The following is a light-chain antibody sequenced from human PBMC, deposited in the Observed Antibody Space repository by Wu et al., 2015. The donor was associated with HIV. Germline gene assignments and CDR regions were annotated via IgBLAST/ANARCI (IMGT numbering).Light chain of an antibody. Sequence: DIQMTQSPSILSASIGDRVTITCRASQSITPWLAWYQQKPGKAPKLLIYKASSLQNGVSPRFSGSGSGTEYTLAINNLQPDDFTTYFCQQYNSFPYTFGQGTKLEI. CDR1: QSITPW. V-gene: IGKV1-5*03. J-gene: IGKJ2*01. CDR2: KAS. CDR3: QQYNSFPYT.